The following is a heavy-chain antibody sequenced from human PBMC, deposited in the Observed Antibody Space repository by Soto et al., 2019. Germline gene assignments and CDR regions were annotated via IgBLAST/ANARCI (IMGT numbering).Heavy chain of an antibody. Sequence: GGSLRLSCAVSGFKFSDYSLNWVRRAPGKGLEWVSSISGGSDFIYYADSLKGRFAISRDNANNSVYLQMNSLRAEDTGVYYCARIIIAGATKSGMDVWGPGTTVTVSS. CDR1: GFKFSDYS. CDR2: ISGGSDFI. CDR3: ARIIIAGATKSGMDV. V-gene: IGHV3-21*01. D-gene: IGHD1-26*01. J-gene: IGHJ6*02.